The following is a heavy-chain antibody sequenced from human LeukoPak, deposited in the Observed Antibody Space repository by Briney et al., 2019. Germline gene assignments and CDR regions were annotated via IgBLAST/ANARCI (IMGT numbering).Heavy chain of an antibody. CDR1: GFTFSSYE. D-gene: IGHD4-17*01. CDR3: AREGALTVTKDAFDI. Sequence: QSGGSLRLSCAASGFTFSSYEMNWVRQAPGKGLEWVSYITSSGSTTYYADSVKGRCTISRDNAKNSLYLQMNSLRVEDTAVYYCAREGALTVTKDAFDIWGQGTMVTVSS. V-gene: IGHV3-48*03. CDR2: ITSSGSTT. J-gene: IGHJ3*02.